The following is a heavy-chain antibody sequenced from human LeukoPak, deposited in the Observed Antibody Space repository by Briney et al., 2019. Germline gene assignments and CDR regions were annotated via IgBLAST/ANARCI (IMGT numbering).Heavy chain of an antibody. Sequence: PGGSLRLSCAASGFTFSSYAMSWVRQAPGKGLEWVSAISGSGGSTYYADSVKGRFTISRDNSKNTLYLQMNSLRAEDTAVYYCAKDLNYGDAYGMDVWGQGTTVTVSS. D-gene: IGHD4-17*01. CDR2: ISGSGGST. CDR3: AKDLNYGDAYGMDV. V-gene: IGHV3-23*01. CDR1: GFTFSSYA. J-gene: IGHJ6*02.